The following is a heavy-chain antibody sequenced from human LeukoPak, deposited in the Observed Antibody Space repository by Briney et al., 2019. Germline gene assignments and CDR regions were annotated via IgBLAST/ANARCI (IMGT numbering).Heavy chain of an antibody. Sequence: GGYLSLSCAAYAFTFSNYGMSWVRQAPGKGLEWVSTINGSGDSTYYADSVKGRFTISRDNSKTTLYLQMNSLRDEATALYYCAKVGSYDAFDIWGQGTVVTVSS. CDR2: INGSGDST. V-gene: IGHV3-23*01. CDR3: AKVGSYDAFDI. J-gene: IGHJ3*02. D-gene: IGHD1-26*01. CDR1: AFTFSNYG.